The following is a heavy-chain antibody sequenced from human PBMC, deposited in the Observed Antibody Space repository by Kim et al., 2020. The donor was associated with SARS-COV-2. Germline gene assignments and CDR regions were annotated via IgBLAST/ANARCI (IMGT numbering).Heavy chain of an antibody. V-gene: IGHV4-59*01. CDR1: GGSISSYY. D-gene: IGHD1-26*01. Sequence: SETLSLTCTVSGGSISSYYWSWIRQPPGKGLEWIGYIYYSGSTNYNPSLKSRVTISVDTSKNQFSLKLSSVTAADTAVYYCARVRIVGDHDSSNWFDPWGQGTLVTVSS. J-gene: IGHJ5*02. CDR3: ARVRIVGDHDSSNWFDP. CDR2: IYYSGST.